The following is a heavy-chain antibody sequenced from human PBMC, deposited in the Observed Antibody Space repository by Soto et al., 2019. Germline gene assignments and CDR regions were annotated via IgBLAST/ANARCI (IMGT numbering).Heavy chain of an antibody. J-gene: IGHJ3*02. CDR2: IYTSGST. V-gene: IGHV4-4*07. CDR1: GGSISSYY. D-gene: IGHD6-6*01. CDR3: ARVVPSARLYDAFDI. Sequence: QVQLQESGPGLVKPSETLSLTCTVSGGSISSYYWSWIRQPAGKGLEWIGRIYTSGSTNYNPSLKSRVTMSVDTSKNQFSLRLSSVTAADTAVYYCARVVPSARLYDAFDIWGQGTMVTVSS.